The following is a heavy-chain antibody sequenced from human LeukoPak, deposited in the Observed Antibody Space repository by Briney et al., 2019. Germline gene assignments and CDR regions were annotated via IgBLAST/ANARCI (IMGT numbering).Heavy chain of an antibody. CDR1: GGSISSYY. CDR3: ARTSQYYYDSSGYYFFDY. D-gene: IGHD3-22*01. V-gene: IGHV4-59*01. CDR2: IYYSGST. Sequence: SETLSLTCTVSGGSISSYYWSWIRQPPGKGLEWIGYIYYSGSTNYNPSLKSRVTISVDTSKNQFSLKLSSVTAADTAVYYCARTSQYYYDSSGYYFFDYWGQGTLVTVSS. J-gene: IGHJ4*02.